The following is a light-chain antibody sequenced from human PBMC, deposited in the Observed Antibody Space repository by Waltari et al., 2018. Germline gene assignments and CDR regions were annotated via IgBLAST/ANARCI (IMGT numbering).Light chain of an antibody. CDR2: GAS. J-gene: IGKJ4*01. CDR1: QSVSSK. CDR3: QHYNNLPLT. V-gene: IGKV3-15*01. Sequence: EIVMTQSPDTLSVSPGERATLSCRASQSVSSKLAWYQQRPGQAPRLLIYGASTRATGIPARFTGSGSGTEFTLTISSLQSEDFAVYFCQHYNNLPLTFGGGTKVEI.